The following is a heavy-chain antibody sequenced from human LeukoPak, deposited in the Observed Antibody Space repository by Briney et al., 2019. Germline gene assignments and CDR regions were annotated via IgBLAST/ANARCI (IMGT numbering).Heavy chain of an antibody. J-gene: IGHJ4*02. Sequence: GGSLRLSCAASGFTFSSYIMTWVRQAPGRGLEWVSSITSSSSYIYYADSVKGRFTISRDNSKNTLYLQMNSLRAEDTAVYYCAGGYSSGYYYKGWGQGTLVTVSS. CDR1: GFTFSSYI. CDR2: ITSSSSYI. CDR3: AGGYSSGYYYKG. D-gene: IGHD3-22*01. V-gene: IGHV3-21*04.